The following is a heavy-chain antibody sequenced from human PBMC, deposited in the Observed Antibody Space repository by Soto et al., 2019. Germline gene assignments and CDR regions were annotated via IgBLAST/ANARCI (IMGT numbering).Heavy chain of an antibody. D-gene: IGHD2-2*01. J-gene: IGHJ6*02. Sequence: SVKVSCKASRGTFSSYAISWVRQAPGQGLEWMGGIIPIFGTANYAQKFQGRVTITADKSTSTAYMELSSLRSEDTAVYYCAAGSPRYCSSTSCYRGPRNYYYGMDVWGQGTTVTVSS. CDR2: IIPIFGTA. CDR1: RGTFSSYA. V-gene: IGHV1-69*06. CDR3: AAGSPRYCSSTSCYRGPRNYYYGMDV.